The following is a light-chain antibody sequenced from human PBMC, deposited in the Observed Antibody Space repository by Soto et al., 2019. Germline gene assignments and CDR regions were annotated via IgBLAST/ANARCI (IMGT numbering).Light chain of an antibody. Sequence: SYELTQPPSVSVAPGKTARITCGGINIGSKSVHWYQQKPGQAPVLVIYYDSDRPSGIPERFSGSNSGNTATLTISRVEAGDEADYYCQVWDSSSVVFGGGTKLTVL. J-gene: IGLJ2*01. V-gene: IGLV3-21*04. CDR3: QVWDSSSVV. CDR1: NIGSKS. CDR2: YDS.